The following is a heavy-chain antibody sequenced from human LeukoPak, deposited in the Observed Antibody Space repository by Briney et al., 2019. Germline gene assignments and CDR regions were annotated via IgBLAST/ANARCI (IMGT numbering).Heavy chain of an antibody. CDR3: ARDPEDSSSSGVDWFDP. J-gene: IGHJ5*02. Sequence: GASVKVSCKASGYTFTSYGISWVRQAPGQGLEWMGWISAYNGNTNYAQKLQARFTMTTDTSTSTAYMELRSLRSDDTAVYYCARDPEDSSSSGVDWFDPWGQGTLVTVSS. CDR2: ISAYNGNT. D-gene: IGHD6-6*01. CDR1: GYTFTSYG. V-gene: IGHV1-18*01.